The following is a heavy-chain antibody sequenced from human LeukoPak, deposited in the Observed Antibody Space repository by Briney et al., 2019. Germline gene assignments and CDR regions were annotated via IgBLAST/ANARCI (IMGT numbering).Heavy chain of an antibody. CDR2: ISYSGST. J-gene: IGHJ4*02. D-gene: IGHD5-24*01. CDR3: ARDHGGGYNYFDY. CDR1: GGSISNFF. Sequence: PSETLSLTCTVSGGSISNFFWSWIRQPPGKGLEWIGYISYSGSTSYNPSLKSRVTILVDTSKNQFPLKLSSVTAADTAVYYCARDHGGGYNYFDYWGQGTLVTVSS. V-gene: IGHV4-59*01.